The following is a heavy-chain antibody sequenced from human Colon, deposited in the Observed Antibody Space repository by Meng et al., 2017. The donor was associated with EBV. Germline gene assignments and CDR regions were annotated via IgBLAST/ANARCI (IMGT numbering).Heavy chain of an antibody. CDR1: CFIFTSYA. CDR2: ISAYNGNT. CDR3: ARFYCSSTSCPHVLFDY. D-gene: IGHD2-2*01. J-gene: IGHJ4*02. Sequence: QVRLVQSGPEVKKPGASVKVSCEASCFIFTSYAISWVRQAPGQGLQYMGWISAYNGNTNYAQELQGRVTMTTDTSTSTAYMELRSLRFDDTAVYYCARFYCSSTSCPHVLFDYWGQGTLVTVSS. V-gene: IGHV1-18*01.